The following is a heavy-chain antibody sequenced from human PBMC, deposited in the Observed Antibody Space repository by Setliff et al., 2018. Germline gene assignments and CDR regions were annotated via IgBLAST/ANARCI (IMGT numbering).Heavy chain of an antibody. V-gene: IGHV1-8*03. Sequence: GASVKVSCKASGYTFTSYDINWVRQATGQGLEWMGWMNPNSCNTGYAQKLQGRVTITRNTSISTAYMELSSLRSEDTAVYYCARAGWGVPGDFWSGSRDPYGMDVWGQGTTVTVSS. CDR2: MNPNSCNT. CDR3: ARAGWGVPGDFWSGSRDPYGMDV. D-gene: IGHD3-3*01. CDR1: GYTFTSYD. J-gene: IGHJ6*02.